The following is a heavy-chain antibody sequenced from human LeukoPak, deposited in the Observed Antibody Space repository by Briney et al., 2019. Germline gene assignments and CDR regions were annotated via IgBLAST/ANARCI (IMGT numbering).Heavy chain of an antibody. D-gene: IGHD6-13*01. V-gene: IGHV3-30*18. Sequence: GRSLRLSCAASGFTFSSYGMHWVRQAPGKGLEWVAVISYDGSNKYYADSVKGRLTISRDNSKNTLYLQMNSLRAEDTAVYYCAKAQLITAAAGEYFQHWGQGTLVTVSS. CDR1: GFTFSSYG. J-gene: IGHJ1*01. CDR2: ISYDGSNK. CDR3: AKAQLITAAAGEYFQH.